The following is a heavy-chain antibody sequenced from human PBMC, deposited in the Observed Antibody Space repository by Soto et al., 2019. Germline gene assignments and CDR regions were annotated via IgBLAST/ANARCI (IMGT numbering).Heavy chain of an antibody. CDR3: ARGGIQLWSEIDY. D-gene: IGHD5-18*01. J-gene: IGHJ4*02. CDR2: IYHSGST. Sequence: QVQLQESGPGLVKPSGTLSLTCAVSGGSISSSNWWSWVRQPPGKGLEWIGEIYHSGSTNYNPSLTSRATIPVDMSKNQFSLKLSSVTAADTAGYYCARGGIQLWSEIDYWGQGTLVTVSS. V-gene: IGHV4-4*02. CDR1: GGSISSSNW.